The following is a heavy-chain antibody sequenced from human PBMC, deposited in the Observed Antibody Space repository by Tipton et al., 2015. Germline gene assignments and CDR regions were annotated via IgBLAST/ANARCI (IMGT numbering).Heavy chain of an antibody. CDR2: IYYSGST. D-gene: IGHD6-19*01. J-gene: IGHJ4*02. V-gene: IGHV4-61*01. Sequence: TLSLTCTVSGGSVSSGSYYWSWIRQPPGKGLEWIGYIYYSGSTNYNPSLKSRVTISVDTSKSQFSLNLSSVTAADTAVYYCARDLAVAGLDYWGQGTLVTVSS. CDR1: GGSVSSGSYY. CDR3: ARDLAVAGLDY.